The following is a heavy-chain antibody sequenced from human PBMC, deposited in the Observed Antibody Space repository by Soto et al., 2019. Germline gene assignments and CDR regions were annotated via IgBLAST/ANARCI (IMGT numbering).Heavy chain of an antibody. CDR2: IYYSGST. CDR3: ARGYIAAPDY. Sequence: SETLSLTCTVSGGSISSYYWSWIRQPPGKGLEWIGYIYYSGSTNYNPSLKSRVTISVDTSKNQFSLKLSSVTAADTAVYYCARGYIAAPDYWGQGTLVNVSS. D-gene: IGHD6-13*01. V-gene: IGHV4-59*01. CDR1: GGSISSYY. J-gene: IGHJ4*02.